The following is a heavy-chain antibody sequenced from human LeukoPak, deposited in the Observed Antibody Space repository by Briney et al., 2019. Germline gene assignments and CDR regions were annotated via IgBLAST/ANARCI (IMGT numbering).Heavy chain of an antibody. CDR1: GFRFNDCY. CDR2: ISSSGSTI. Sequence: KPGGSLRLSCAASGFRFNDCYMSWIRQAPGKGLDWISYISSSGSTIYNADSVKGRFTTSRDNSRSSLYLQMNSLRPEDTAVYYCASGAIPTAVGAFDIWGQGTTVIVSS. J-gene: IGHJ3*02. D-gene: IGHD5-18*01. CDR3: ASGAIPTAVGAFDI. V-gene: IGHV3-11*04.